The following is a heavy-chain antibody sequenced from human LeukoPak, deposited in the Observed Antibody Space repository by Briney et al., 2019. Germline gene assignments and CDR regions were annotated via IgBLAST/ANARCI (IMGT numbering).Heavy chain of an antibody. CDR2: IYTSGST. CDR3: ARVGAIFGVVSRVDAFDI. CDR1: GGSISSGSYY. J-gene: IGHJ3*02. D-gene: IGHD3-3*01. V-gene: IGHV4-61*02. Sequence: PSQTLSLTCTVSGGSISSGSYYWSWIRQPAGKGLEWIGRIYTSGSTNYNPSLKSRVTISVDTSKNQFSLKLSSVTAADTAVYYCARVGAIFGVVSRVDAFDIWGQGTMVTVSS.